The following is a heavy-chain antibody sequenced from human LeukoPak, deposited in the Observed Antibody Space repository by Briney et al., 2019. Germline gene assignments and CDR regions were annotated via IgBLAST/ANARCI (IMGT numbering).Heavy chain of an antibody. D-gene: IGHD4-17*01. J-gene: IGHJ4*02. Sequence: SETLSLTCSVSGGSISSNGYYWGWIRKPSGKGLELIGAIYYSGSAYYNPSLKSRVTISVDTSKNQFSLKVTSVTAADTAVYYCARAYGARPYYYFDYWGQGTLVTVSS. CDR3: ARAYGARPYYYFDY. CDR2: IYYSGSA. V-gene: IGHV4-39*01. CDR1: GGSISSNGYY.